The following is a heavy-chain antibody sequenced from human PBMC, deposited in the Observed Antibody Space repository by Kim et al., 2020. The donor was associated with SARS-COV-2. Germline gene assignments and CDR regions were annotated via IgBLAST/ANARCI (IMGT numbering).Heavy chain of an antibody. V-gene: IGHV1-18*01. CDR1: GYTFTSYG. D-gene: IGHD6-13*01. Sequence: ASVKVSCKPSGYTFTSYGISWVRQAPGQGLEWMGRISANNGNTNYAQKFQGRVTMTTDTSTSTAYMELRSLRSDDTAVYYCARDGYNSSSDSWGQGTLVTVSS. CDR3: ARDGYNSSSDS. J-gene: IGHJ5*01. CDR2: ISANNGNT.